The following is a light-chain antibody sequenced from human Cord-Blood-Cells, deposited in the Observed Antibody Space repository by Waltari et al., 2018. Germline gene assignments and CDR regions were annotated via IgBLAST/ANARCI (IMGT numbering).Light chain of an antibody. V-gene: IGLV2-14*01. CDR3: SSYTSSSTYV. Sequence: QSALTQPASVSGSPGQSITISCTGTSSDVGGYNYVSWYQQHPGKAPKLMICDVSKRPSGVSNRFSGSKFGNTASLTISGLQAEDEADYYCSSYTSSSTYVFGTGTKVTVL. J-gene: IGLJ1*01. CDR2: DVS. CDR1: SSDVGGYNY.